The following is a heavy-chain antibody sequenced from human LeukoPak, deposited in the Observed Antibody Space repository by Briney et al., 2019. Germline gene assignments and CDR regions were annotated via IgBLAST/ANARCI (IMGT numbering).Heavy chain of an antibody. J-gene: IGHJ5*02. Sequence: SVNVSCKASGYTFTSYDINWVRQATGQGLEWMGWMNPNSGNTGYAQKFQGRVTMTRNTSTSTAYMELSSLRSEDTAVYYCARDRESSSSVWFDPWGQGTLVTVSS. V-gene: IGHV1-8*01. CDR2: MNPNSGNT. CDR1: GYTFTSYD. CDR3: ARDRESSSSVWFDP. D-gene: IGHD6-6*01.